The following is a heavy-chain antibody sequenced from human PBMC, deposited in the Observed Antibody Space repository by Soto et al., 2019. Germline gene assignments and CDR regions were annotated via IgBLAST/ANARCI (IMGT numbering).Heavy chain of an antibody. CDR3: AKDHSGYDYGALDY. CDR1: GFTFSSYA. V-gene: IGHV3-23*01. Sequence: GGSLRLSCAASGFTFSSYAMSWVRQAPGKGLEWVSAISGSGGSTYYADSVKGRFTISRDNSKNTLYLQMNSLRAEDTAVYYCAKDHSGYDYGALDYWGQGTLVTVSS. D-gene: IGHD5-12*01. CDR2: ISGSGGST. J-gene: IGHJ4*02.